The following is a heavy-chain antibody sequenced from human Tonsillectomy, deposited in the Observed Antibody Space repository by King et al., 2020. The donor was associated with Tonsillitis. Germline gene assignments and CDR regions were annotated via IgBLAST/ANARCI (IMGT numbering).Heavy chain of an antibody. Sequence: VQLVESGGCVVQPGRSLRLSCAASGFTFSSYCMHWVRQAPGKGLEWVAGIWYDGSNKYYADSVKGRFTISRDNSKNTLYLQMNSLRAEDTAVYYCARANFSSDSFDIWGQGTMVTVSS. V-gene: IGHV3-33*01. CDR1: GFTFSSYC. J-gene: IGHJ3*02. D-gene: IGHD4/OR15-4a*01. CDR2: IWYDGSNK. CDR3: ARANFSSDSFDI.